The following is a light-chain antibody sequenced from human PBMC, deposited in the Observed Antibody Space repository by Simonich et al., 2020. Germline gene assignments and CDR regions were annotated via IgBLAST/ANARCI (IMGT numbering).Light chain of an antibody. J-gene: IGKJ1*01. CDR3: QQYYSTPT. V-gene: IGKV4-1*01. CDR1: QSVLYSSNNKNY. Sequence: DIVMPQSPDSLAVSLGERATINCKSSQSVLYSSNNKNYLAWYQQKPGPPPKLLIYWASTRESGIPDRFSGSGSGTDFTLTISSLQAEDVAVYYCQQYYSTPTFGQGTKVEIK. CDR2: WAS.